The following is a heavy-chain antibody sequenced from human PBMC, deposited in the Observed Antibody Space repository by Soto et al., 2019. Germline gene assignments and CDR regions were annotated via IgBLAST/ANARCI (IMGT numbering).Heavy chain of an antibody. CDR1: GFIFSSNS. D-gene: IGHD1-26*01. CDR2: ISGGSDFI. Sequence: GGSLGLSCEGSGFIFSSNSMTWVRQAPGKGLEWVSSISGGSDFIYYADSVKGRFTISRDNAKNSLYLQMNSLRVEDTAVYYCARDPGGWEPQGYYYYGTDVWGQGTTVTVSS. J-gene: IGHJ6*02. CDR3: ARDPGGWEPQGYYYYGTDV. V-gene: IGHV3-21*01.